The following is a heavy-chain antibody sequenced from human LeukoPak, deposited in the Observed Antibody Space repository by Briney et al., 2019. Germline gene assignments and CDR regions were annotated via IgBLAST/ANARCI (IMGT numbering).Heavy chain of an antibody. CDR3: AAVCSGGSCYSNWFDP. D-gene: IGHD2-15*01. CDR2: IVVGSGTT. CDR1: GYTFTSSA. Sequence: SVKVSCKASGYTFTSSAMQWVRQARGQRLEWIGWIVVGSGTTNYAQKFQERVTITRDMSTSTAYMELSSLRSEDTAVYYCAAVCSGGSCYSNWFDPWGQGTLVTVSS. V-gene: IGHV1-58*02. J-gene: IGHJ5*02.